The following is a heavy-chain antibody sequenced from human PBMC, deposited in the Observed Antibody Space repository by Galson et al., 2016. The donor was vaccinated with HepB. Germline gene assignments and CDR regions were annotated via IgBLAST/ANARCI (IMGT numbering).Heavy chain of an antibody. CDR2: IYYSGST. CDR3: ARRGSRIFHFDY. D-gene: IGHD1-26*01. J-gene: IGHJ4*02. Sequence: IRQPPGKGLEWIGSIYYSGSTYYNPSLKSRVTISVDTSKNQFSLKLSSVTAADTAVYYCARRGSRIFHFDYWGQGTLVTVSS. V-gene: IGHV4-39*01.